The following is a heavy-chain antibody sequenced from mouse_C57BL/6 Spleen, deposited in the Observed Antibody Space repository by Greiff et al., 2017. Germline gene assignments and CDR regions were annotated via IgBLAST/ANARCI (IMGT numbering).Heavy chain of an antibody. J-gene: IGHJ2*01. Sequence: QVQLQQPGAELVMPGASVKLSCKASGYTFTSYWMHWVKQRPGQGLEWIGEIDPSDSYTNYNQKFKGKSTLTVDKSSSTAYMQLSSLTSEDSAVYYCARGGPYYFDYWGQCTTLTVSS. CDR1: GYTFTSYW. CDR3: ARGGPYYFDY. CDR2: IDPSDSYT. V-gene: IGHV1-69*01.